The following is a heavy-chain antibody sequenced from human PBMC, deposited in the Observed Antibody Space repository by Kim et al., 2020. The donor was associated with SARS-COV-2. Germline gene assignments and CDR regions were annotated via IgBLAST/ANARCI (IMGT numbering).Heavy chain of an antibody. D-gene: IGHD6-13*01. V-gene: IGHV1-3*01. CDR3: ERKRAAGPIDY. Sequence: ASVKVSCKASGYTFTSYAMHWVRQAPGQRLEWMGWINAGNGNTKYSQKFQGRVTITRDTSASTAYMELSSLRSEDTAVYYCERKRAAGPIDYWGQGTLVTVSS. J-gene: IGHJ4*02. CDR2: INAGNGNT. CDR1: GYTFTSYA.